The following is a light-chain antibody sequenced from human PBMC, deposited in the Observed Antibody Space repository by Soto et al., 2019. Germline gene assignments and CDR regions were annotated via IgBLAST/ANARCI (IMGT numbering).Light chain of an antibody. CDR1: SSDVGAYNY. J-gene: IGLJ1*01. CDR2: DVS. Sequence: QSALTQPASVSGSPGQSITISCTGTSSDVGAYNYVSWYQQHPGKVPKLMIYDVSNRPSGVSNRFSGSKSGNTASLTLSGLQAEDEADYYCSSYTNSKSYVFGTGIKLTVL. V-gene: IGLV2-14*03. CDR3: SSYTNSKSYV.